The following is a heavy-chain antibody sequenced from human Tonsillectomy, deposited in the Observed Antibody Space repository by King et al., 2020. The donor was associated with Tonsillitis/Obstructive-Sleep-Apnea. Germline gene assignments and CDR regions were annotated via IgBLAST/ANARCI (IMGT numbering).Heavy chain of an antibody. CDR3: ARVIASRPTIYYMDV. V-gene: IGHV4-31*01. J-gene: IGHJ6*03. Sequence: VQLQESGPGLAKPSQTLSLTCIVSGGSTSSGGYYWSWIRQFPGKGLEWIGYVYYNGNTHYNPSLKRPVTMSIDTSKNQFSLRLGAVTAADTAVYYCARVIASRPTIYYMDVWGKGTTVTVSS. CDR2: VYYNGNT. D-gene: IGHD6-6*01. CDR1: GGSTSSGGYY.